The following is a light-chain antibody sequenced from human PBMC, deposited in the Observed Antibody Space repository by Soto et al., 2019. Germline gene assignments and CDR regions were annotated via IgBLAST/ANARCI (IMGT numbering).Light chain of an antibody. V-gene: IGKV1-17*01. CDR1: QDIRSD. Sequence: DIRMTQSPSSLSASLGDRVTITCRAGQDIRSDISWFQQKPGKAPKRLIYTASKLESGVPSRFSGGGSGTEFTLTISSLQPEDFATYYCLQHNRYPRTFGPGTKVDIK. J-gene: IGKJ3*01. CDR3: LQHNRYPRT. CDR2: TAS.